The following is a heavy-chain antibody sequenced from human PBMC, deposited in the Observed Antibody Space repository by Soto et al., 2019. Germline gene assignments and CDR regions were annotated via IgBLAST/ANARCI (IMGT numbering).Heavy chain of an antibody. V-gene: IGHV1-2*04. D-gene: IGHD3-3*01. Sequence: ASVKVSCKASGYTFTGYYMHWVRQAPGQGLEWMGWINPNSGGTNYAQKFQGWVTMTRDTSISTAYMELSRLRSDDTAVYYCARDLRIFGVVTPSGWFDPWGQGTLVTVSS. CDR2: INPNSGGT. CDR1: GYTFTGYY. J-gene: IGHJ5*02. CDR3: ARDLRIFGVVTPSGWFDP.